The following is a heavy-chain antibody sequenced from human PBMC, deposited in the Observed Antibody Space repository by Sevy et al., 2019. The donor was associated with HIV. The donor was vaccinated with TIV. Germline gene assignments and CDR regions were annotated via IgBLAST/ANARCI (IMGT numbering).Heavy chain of an antibody. J-gene: IGHJ4*02. CDR2: MRSKPFAGTT. V-gene: IGHV3-49*04. Sequence: GGSLRLSCTTSGFTLGDYAMNWVRQAPGKVLEWVGFMRSKPFAGTTEYAASVKGRFTISTDDSEASAHLQMNSLRTEDTGVYYCIRGRLLGYTAMVPDYWGQGTLVTVSS. CDR3: IRGRLLGYTAMVPDY. CDR1: GFTLGDYA. D-gene: IGHD5-18*01.